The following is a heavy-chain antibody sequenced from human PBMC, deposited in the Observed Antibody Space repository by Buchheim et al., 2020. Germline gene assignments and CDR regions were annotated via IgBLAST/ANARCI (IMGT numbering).Heavy chain of an antibody. D-gene: IGHD1-20*01. CDR1: GFTFSSYA. CDR2: ISYDGSNK. J-gene: IGHJ6*02. CDR3: ARDRGITGTGYYYYGMDV. Sequence: QVQLVESGGGVVQPGRSLRLSCAASGFTFSSYAMHWVRQAPGKGLEWVAVISYDGSNKYYADSVKGRFTISRANSKNTLYLQMNSLRAEDTAVYYCARDRGITGTGYYYYGMDVWGQGTT. V-gene: IGHV3-30*04.